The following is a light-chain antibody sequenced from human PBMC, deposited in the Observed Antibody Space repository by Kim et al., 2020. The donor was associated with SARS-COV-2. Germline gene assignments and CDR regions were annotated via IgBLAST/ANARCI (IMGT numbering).Light chain of an antibody. CDR3: QQRWRWPLT. Sequence: PGERADLSCRASETVTSDLAWYQQKAGQPPRLLIYDANSRASGIPARFSGSGFGTDFTLSISSLEPEDVAIYYCQQRWRWPLTFGGGTKADIK. CDR1: ETVTSD. CDR2: DAN. J-gene: IGKJ4*01. V-gene: IGKV3-11*01.